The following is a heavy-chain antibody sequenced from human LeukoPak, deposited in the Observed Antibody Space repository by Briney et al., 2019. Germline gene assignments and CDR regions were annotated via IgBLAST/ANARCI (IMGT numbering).Heavy chain of an antibody. J-gene: IGHJ4*02. CDR2: ISSSRSYI. CDR1: GFTFSSYG. CDR3: ARDSGGYSGLN. Sequence: GGSLRLSCAASGFTFSSYGFNWVRQAPGKGLEWVSSISSSRSYIYYADSVKGRFTIFRDNAKNSLYLQMNNLRAEDTAVYYCARDSGGYSGLNWGQGTLVTVSS. V-gene: IGHV3-21*01. D-gene: IGHD5-12*01.